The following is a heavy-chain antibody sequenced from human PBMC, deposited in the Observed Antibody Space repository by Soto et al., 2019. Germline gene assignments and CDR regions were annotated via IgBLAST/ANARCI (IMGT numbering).Heavy chain of an antibody. CDR1: RFTFSSYA. J-gene: IGHJ4*02. D-gene: IGHD3-3*01. V-gene: IGHV3-23*01. CDR2: ISVSGGST. Sequence: EVQLLESGGGLVQPGGSLRLSCAASRFTFSSYAMSWVRQAPGKGLEWVSAISVSGGSTYYADSVKGRFTISRDNSKNTMNLQMKNMSAEDTAVSYGEKYAYSITRSEPLDNWGQGTLVTVSS. CDR3: EKYAYSITRSEPLDN.